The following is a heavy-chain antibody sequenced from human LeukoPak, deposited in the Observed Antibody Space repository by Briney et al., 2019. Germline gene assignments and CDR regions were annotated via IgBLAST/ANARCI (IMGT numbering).Heavy chain of an antibody. CDR1: GGSFSGYY. Sequence: SETLSLTCAVYGGSFSGYYWTWIRQPPGRGLEWIGEINHSGSTNYNPSLKGRVTISVDTSKSQFSLKLNSVTAADTAMYYCARGRDPYGGKGTLVTVSS. CDR3: ARGRDPY. J-gene: IGHJ4*02. V-gene: IGHV4-34*01. D-gene: IGHD5-24*01. CDR2: INHSGST.